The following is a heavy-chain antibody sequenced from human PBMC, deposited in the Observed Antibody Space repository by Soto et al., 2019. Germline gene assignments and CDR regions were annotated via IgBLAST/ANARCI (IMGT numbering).Heavy chain of an antibody. V-gene: IGHV4-34*01. Sequence: ETLSLTCSIYSGSFSGYYWSWIRQPPGKGLEWIGEISQSGNTNYSPSLKSRVSISIDTSKKQFSLSLASVSAADTAVYYCARAPKVSGSSQTRPDFWGQGTLVTVSS. J-gene: IGHJ4*02. CDR1: SGSFSGYY. CDR3: ARAPKVSGSSQTRPDF. D-gene: IGHD6-6*01. CDR2: ISQSGNT.